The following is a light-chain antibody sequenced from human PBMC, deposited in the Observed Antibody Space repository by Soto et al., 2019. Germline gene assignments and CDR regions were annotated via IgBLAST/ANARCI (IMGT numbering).Light chain of an antibody. V-gene: IGKV1-39*01. CDR1: QTIINN. CDR3: QQSSSAPLT. J-gene: IGKJ1*01. Sequence: DIQVTQSPSSLAALVGDRVTITCRTSQTIINNLNWYQQQPGKAPNLLIYGASSLQSGVPSRFSGSGSGTDFTLTISSLQPEDFATYFCQQSSSAPLTFGQGTKV. CDR2: GAS.